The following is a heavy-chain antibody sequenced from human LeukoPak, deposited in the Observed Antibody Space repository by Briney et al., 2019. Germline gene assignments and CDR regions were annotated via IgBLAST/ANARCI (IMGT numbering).Heavy chain of an antibody. Sequence: GGSLRLSCAASGFTFSSYGMHWVRQAPGKGLEWVAFIRYDGSNKDYADSVKGRFTISRDNSKNTLYLQINSLRAEDTAVYYCAKGDTALDYWGQGTLVTVSS. D-gene: IGHD5-18*01. V-gene: IGHV3-30*02. J-gene: IGHJ4*02. CDR1: GFTFSSYG. CDR2: IRYDGSNK. CDR3: AKGDTALDY.